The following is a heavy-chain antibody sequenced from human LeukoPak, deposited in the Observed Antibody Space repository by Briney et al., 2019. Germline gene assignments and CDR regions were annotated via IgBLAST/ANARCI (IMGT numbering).Heavy chain of an antibody. D-gene: IGHD6-19*01. CDR1: VFTFSNYG. CDR2: IRYDGNER. Sequence: GGSLRLSCAASVFTFSNYGMHWVRQAPGKGREGVAFIRYDGNERYYADSVKGRFTTSRDNSKNTLYLQMDSLRAEDTAVYYCGKDYSSGWEIDYWGQGTLVTASS. CDR3: GKDYSSGWEIDY. J-gene: IGHJ4*02. V-gene: IGHV3-30*02.